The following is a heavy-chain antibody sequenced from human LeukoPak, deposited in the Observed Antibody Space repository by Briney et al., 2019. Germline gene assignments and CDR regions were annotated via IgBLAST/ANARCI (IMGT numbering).Heavy chain of an antibody. CDR2: ISYVGNYD. CDR3: AKGVAAGTWGTSFDF. Sequence: GRSLSLSCAASGFTFSHYPIHWVRQAPGKGPEWVAVISYVGNYDYYAESVKGRFTVSRDNPKNTVYLQMDSLRPDDTAMYYCAKGVAAGTWGTSFDFWGQGTLVTVSS. J-gene: IGHJ4*02. CDR1: GFTFSHYP. D-gene: IGHD6-13*01. V-gene: IGHV3-30*01.